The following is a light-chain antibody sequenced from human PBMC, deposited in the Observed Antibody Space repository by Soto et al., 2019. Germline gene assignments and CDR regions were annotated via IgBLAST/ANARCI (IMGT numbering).Light chain of an antibody. CDR3: QQYSSTPHT. V-gene: IGKV3-20*01. Sequence: EIVLTQSPVTLSLSPGQRATLSCRASQSVSSSYLAWYQHKRGQAPRLLMFGTGSRATGIPDRFSGTGSGTDFTLIINRLEPEDFAVYYCQQYSSTPHTFGQGTKVDIK. CDR1: QSVSSSY. J-gene: IGKJ2*01. CDR2: GTG.